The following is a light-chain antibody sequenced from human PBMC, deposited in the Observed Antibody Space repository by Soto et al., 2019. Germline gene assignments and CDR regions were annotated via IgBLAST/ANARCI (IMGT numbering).Light chain of an antibody. J-gene: IGKJ4*01. V-gene: IGKV3D-15*01. CDR3: QQYNDWLPLT. CDR2: GAT. Sequence: EIVMTQSPATLSVSPGETATLSCRASQNIRSNLAWYQQKPGQAPRLLIYGATTRPTGIPARFSGSWSGTEFTLTIISLQSEDFAVYYCQQYNDWLPLTFGGGTKVEIK. CDR1: QNIRSN.